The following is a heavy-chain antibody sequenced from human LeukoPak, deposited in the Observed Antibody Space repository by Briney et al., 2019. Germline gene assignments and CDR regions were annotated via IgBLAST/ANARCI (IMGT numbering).Heavy chain of an antibody. CDR1: GYTFTSYD. CDR2: MNPNSGNT. Sequence: ASVKVSCKASGYTFTSYDINWVRQATGQGLEWMGWMNPNSGNTGYAQKFQGRVTMTRNTSISTAYMELSSLRSEDTAVYYCARGRRYYAYVWGRGDYYYMDVWGKGTTVTISS. D-gene: IGHD3-16*01. V-gene: IGHV1-8*01. CDR3: ARGRRYYAYVWGRGDYYYMDV. J-gene: IGHJ6*03.